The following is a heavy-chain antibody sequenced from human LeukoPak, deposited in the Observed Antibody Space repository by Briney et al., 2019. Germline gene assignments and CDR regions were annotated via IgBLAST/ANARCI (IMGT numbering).Heavy chain of an antibody. CDR1: GYSFTSYW. CDR3: ARLRYCSSSSCYMSGGMDV. Sequence: GESLKISCKGSGYSFTSYWIGWVRQMPGKGLEWMGIIYPSDSDTRYSPSFQGQITISADKSISTAYLQWSSLKASDTAMYYCARLRYCSSSSCYMSGGMDVWGQGTTVTVSS. CDR2: IYPSDSDT. J-gene: IGHJ6*02. V-gene: IGHV5-51*01. D-gene: IGHD2-2*02.